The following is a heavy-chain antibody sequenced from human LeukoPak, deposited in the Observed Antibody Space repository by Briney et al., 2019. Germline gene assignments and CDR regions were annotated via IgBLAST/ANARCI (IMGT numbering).Heavy chain of an antibody. J-gene: IGHJ3*02. CDR2: IRYDGSNK. CDR1: GFTFSSYG. V-gene: IGHV3-30*02. D-gene: IGHD3-22*01. Sequence: PGGSLRLSCAASGFTFSSYGMHWVRQAPGKGLEWVAFIRYDGSNKYYADSVKGRFTISRDNSKNTLYLQMNSLRAEDTAVYYCAKERYDRHAFDIWGQGTMVTVSS. CDR3: AKERYDRHAFDI.